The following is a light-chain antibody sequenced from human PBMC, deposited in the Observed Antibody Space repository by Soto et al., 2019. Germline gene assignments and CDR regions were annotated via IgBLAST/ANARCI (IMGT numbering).Light chain of an antibody. CDR1: QSVASNY. CDR2: GVS. CDR3: HQYGTAPLT. J-gene: IGKJ3*01. V-gene: IGKV3-20*01. Sequence: EVVSTQSTGTLSLSPGERATLSCRASQSVASNYLAWYQQKRGQAPRLLIYGVSSRATGIPDRFSGSGSGTDFTLTISRLEPEDFSVYYFHQYGTAPLTFAPGTKVDI.